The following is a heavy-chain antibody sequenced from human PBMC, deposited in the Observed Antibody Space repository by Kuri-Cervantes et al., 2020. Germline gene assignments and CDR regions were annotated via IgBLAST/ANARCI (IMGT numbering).Heavy chain of an antibody. CDR1: GGSFSGYY. V-gene: IGHV4-34*01. CDR2: IDRRGST. Sequence: SETLSLTCAVYGGSFSGYYWSWIRQPPGKGLEWIGEIDRRGSTNYNPSLKSRVTASVDTSKNQFSLKLNSVTAADTAVYHCARGTPLIHPGNWFDPWGQGTLVTVSS. J-gene: IGHJ5*02. CDR3: ARGTPLIHPGNWFDP. D-gene: IGHD2-21*01.